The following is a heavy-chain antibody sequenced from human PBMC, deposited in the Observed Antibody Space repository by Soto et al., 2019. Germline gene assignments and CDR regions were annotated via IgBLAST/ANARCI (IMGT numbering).Heavy chain of an antibody. V-gene: IGHV4-31*03. Sequence: PSETLSLTCSFSGVSVSSDIYYWSWIRHHPGKGLEWIGYIYYSGNTYYNPSLGGRVTISLDTSKNHFSLRLRSVTPADTAVYYCARYPVVVVPAANYGLDVWGRGTTVTVSS. CDR2: IYYSGNT. CDR3: ARYPVVVVPAANYGLDV. CDR1: GVSVSSDIYY. J-gene: IGHJ6*02. D-gene: IGHD2-2*01.